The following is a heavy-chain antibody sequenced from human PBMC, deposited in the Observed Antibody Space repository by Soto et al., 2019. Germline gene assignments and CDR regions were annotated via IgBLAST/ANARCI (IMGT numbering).Heavy chain of an antibody. CDR2: IYYSGST. V-gene: IGHV4-59*01. J-gene: IGHJ5*02. CDR3: ARVKGGEYYDFWSGYPYNWSDP. CDR1: GGSISSYY. Sequence: SETLSLTCTVSGGSISSYYWSWIRQPPGKGLEWIGYIYYSGSTNYNPSLKSRVTISVDTSKNQFSLKLSSVTAADTAVYYCARVKGGEYYDFWSGYPYNWSDPWGQGPLVTVSS. D-gene: IGHD3-3*01.